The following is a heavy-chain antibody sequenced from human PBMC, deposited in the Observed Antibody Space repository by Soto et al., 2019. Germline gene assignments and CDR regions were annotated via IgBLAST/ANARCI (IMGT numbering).Heavy chain of an antibody. Sequence: VASVKVSCKASGYTFTSYYMRWVRQAPGQGLECMGIINPSGGSTSYAQKFQGRVTMTRDTSTSTVYMELSSLRSEDTAVYYCASSPGVYYGSGIGYYYGMDVWGQGTTVTVSS. CDR3: ASSPGVYYGSGIGYYYGMDV. D-gene: IGHD3-10*01. J-gene: IGHJ6*02. CDR2: INPSGGST. V-gene: IGHV1-46*01. CDR1: GYTFTSYY.